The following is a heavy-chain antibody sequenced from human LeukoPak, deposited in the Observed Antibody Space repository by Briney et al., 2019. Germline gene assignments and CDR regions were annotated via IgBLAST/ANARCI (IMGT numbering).Heavy chain of an antibody. V-gene: IGHV3-23*01. Sequence: PGGSLRLSCAASGFTFSSYGMSWVRQAPGKGLEWVSAISGSGGSTYYADSVKGRFTISRDNSKNTLYLQMNSLRAEDTAVYYCANTQWLSFAWFDPWGQGTLVTVSS. CDR1: GFTFSSYG. CDR2: ISGSGGST. J-gene: IGHJ5*02. CDR3: ANTQWLSFAWFDP. D-gene: IGHD6-19*01.